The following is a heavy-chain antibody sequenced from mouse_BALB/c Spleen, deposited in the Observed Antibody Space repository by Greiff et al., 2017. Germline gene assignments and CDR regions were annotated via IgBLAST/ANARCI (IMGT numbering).Heavy chain of an antibody. Sequence: EVQLQESGPELVKPGASVKISCKASGYTFTDYNMHWVKQSHGKSLEWIGYIYPYNGGTGYNQKFKSKATLTVDNSSSTAYMALRSLTSEDSAVYYCARRDGYYAYFDVWGAGTTVTVSS. CDR1: GYTFTDYN. CDR3: ARRDGYYAYFDV. V-gene: IGHV1S29*02. J-gene: IGHJ1*01. D-gene: IGHD2-3*01. CDR2: IYPYNGGT.